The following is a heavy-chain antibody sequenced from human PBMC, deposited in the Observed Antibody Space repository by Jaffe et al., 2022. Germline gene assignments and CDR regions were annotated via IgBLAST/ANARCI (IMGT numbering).Heavy chain of an antibody. Sequence: QVQLVQSGAEVKKPGASVKVSCKASGYTFTSYAMHWVRQAPGQRLEWMGWINAGNGNTKYSQKFQGRVTITRDTSASTAYMELSSLRSEDTAVYYCARVVPIELGLGGYYYYYMDVWGKGTTVTVSS. CDR1: GYTFTSYA. D-gene: IGHD2-2*01. CDR3: ARVVPIELGLGGYYYYYMDV. V-gene: IGHV1-3*01. J-gene: IGHJ6*03. CDR2: INAGNGNT.